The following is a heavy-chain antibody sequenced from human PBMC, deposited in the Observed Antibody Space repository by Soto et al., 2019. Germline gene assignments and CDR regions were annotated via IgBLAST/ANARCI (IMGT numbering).Heavy chain of an antibody. Sequence: QVQLVQSGAEVKKPGSSVKVSCKASGGTFSSYAISWVRQAPGQGLEWMGGIIPIFGTANYAQKFQGRVTITADESTSTAYRELSSLRSEDTAVYYCARVAGAYCGGDCYPQNYYYGMDVWGQGTTVTVSS. CDR2: IIPIFGTA. CDR3: ARVAGAYCGGDCYPQNYYYGMDV. J-gene: IGHJ6*02. D-gene: IGHD2-21*02. CDR1: GGTFSSYA. V-gene: IGHV1-69*12.